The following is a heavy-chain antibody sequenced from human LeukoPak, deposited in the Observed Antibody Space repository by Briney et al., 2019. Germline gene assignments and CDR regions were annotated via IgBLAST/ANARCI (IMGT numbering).Heavy chain of an antibody. CDR2: INHSGST. V-gene: IGHV4-34*01. Sequence: PSETLSLTCAVYGGSFSGYYWSWIRQPPGKGLEWIGEINHSGSTNYNPSLKSRVTISVDTSKNQFSLKLSSVTAADTAVYYCARGGVSVWGSYRWQDYWGQGTLVTVSS. J-gene: IGHJ4*02. CDR1: GGSFSGYY. CDR3: ARGGVSVWGSYRWQDY. D-gene: IGHD3-16*02.